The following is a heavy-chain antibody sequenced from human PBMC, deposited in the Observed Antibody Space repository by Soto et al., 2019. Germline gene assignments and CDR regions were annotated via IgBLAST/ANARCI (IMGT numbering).Heavy chain of an antibody. D-gene: IGHD2-2*01. V-gene: IGHV1-18*01. Sequence: GASVALSCKAPGDTLNTCGSSWVRQAPGQGLEWMGWISGYNGDTKYAQKFQGRVMMTADTSTTTAYMELGSLNSDDTALYYCAREYCTATSCYGVDYWGQGTLVTVSS. CDR1: GDTLNTCG. CDR3: AREYCTATSCYGVDY. J-gene: IGHJ4*02. CDR2: ISGYNGDT.